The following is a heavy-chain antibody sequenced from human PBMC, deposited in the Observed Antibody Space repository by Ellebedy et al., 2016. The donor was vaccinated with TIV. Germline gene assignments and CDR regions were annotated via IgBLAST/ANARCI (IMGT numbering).Heavy chain of an antibody. Sequence: GESLKISXAASGFTFSNYAMTWVRQAPGKGLEWVSSISGSGGSTYYADSVKGRFTISRDNSKNTLYLQMNSLRAEGTAVYYCAKDWAVTNDYYYMDVWGKGTTVTVSS. CDR1: GFTFSNYA. CDR2: ISGSGGST. D-gene: IGHD4-17*01. V-gene: IGHV3-23*01. J-gene: IGHJ6*03. CDR3: AKDWAVTNDYYYMDV.